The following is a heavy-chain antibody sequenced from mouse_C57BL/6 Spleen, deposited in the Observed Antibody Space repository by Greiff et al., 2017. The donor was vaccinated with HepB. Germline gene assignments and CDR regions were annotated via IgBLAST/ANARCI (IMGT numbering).Heavy chain of an antibody. CDR1: GFTFTDYY. CDR3: ARYRTTEGFAY. J-gene: IGHJ3*01. CDR2: IRNKANGYTT. V-gene: IGHV7-3*01. D-gene: IGHD1-1*01. Sequence: DVMLVESGGGLVQPGGSLSLSCAASGFTFTDYYMSWVRQPPGKALEWLGFIRNKANGYTTEYSASVKGRFTISRDNSQSILYLQMNALRAEDSATYYCARYRTTEGFAYWGQGTLVTVSA.